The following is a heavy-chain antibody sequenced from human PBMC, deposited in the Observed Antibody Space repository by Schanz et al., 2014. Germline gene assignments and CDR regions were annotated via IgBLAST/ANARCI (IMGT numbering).Heavy chain of an antibody. Sequence: VQMVESGGGVVQPGRSLRLSCAASGFTFNSYAMTWVRQAPGKGLEWVSDISSGSSYANYADSVKGRFTISRDNAKNTLYLQMNSLKTEDTAMYYCARRTSCSRIGCRFDSWGQGTLVTVSS. J-gene: IGHJ4*02. D-gene: IGHD2-2*01. V-gene: IGHV3-21*05. CDR1: GFTFNSYA. CDR3: ARRTSCSRIGCRFDS. CDR2: ISSGSSYA.